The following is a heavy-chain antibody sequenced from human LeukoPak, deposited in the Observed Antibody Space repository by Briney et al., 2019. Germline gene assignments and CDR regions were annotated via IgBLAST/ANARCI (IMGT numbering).Heavy chain of an antibody. CDR2: IIPIFGTA. CDR1: GGTFSSYA. CDR3: ARDPIAAAGNFDY. V-gene: IGHV1-69*05. D-gene: IGHD6-13*01. Sequence: SVKVSCKASGGTFSSYAISWVRQAPGQGLEWMGRIIPIFGTANYAQKFQGRVTITTDESTSTAYMDLSSLRSEDTAVYYCARDPIAAAGNFDYWGQGTLVTVSS. J-gene: IGHJ4*02.